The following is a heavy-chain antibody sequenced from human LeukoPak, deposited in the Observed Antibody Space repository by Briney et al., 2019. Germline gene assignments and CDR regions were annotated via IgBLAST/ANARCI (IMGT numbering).Heavy chain of an antibody. CDR1: GFTFSSYG. V-gene: IGHV3-30*02. CDR2: IWYDGSNK. D-gene: IGHD6-6*01. J-gene: IGHJ6*03. CDR3: AKGPTARPFYYYYMDV. Sequence: GGSLRLSCAASGFTFSSYGMHWVRQAPGKGLEWVAVIWYDGSNKYYADSVKGRFTISRDNSKNTLYLQMNSLRAEDTAVYYCAKGPTARPFYYYYMDVWGKGTTVTVSS.